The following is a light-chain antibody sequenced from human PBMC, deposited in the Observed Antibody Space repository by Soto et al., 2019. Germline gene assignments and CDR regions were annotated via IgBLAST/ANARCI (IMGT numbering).Light chain of an antibody. Sequence: QSALTQPRSVSGSPGQSVTISCTGTSSDVGGYNYVSWYQQHPGKAPKLILYDVTKRPSGVPDRFSGSKSGNTASLTISGLQAEDEADYHCCSYAGSYFFVFGTGTKLTV. J-gene: IGLJ1*01. CDR1: SSDVGGYNY. V-gene: IGLV2-11*01. CDR2: DVT. CDR3: CSYAGSYFFV.